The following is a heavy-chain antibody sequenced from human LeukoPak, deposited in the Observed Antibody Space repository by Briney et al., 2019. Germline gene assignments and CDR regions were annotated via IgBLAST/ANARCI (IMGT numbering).Heavy chain of an antibody. Sequence: SQTLSLTCAISGDSVSRNSAAWNWIRQSPSRGLEWLGRTYYRSKWYNDYAVSVKSRITINPDTSKNQFSLQLNSVTPEDTAVYYCAREAKTQEYSSSWYDYYYYGMDVWGQGTTVTVSS. J-gene: IGHJ6*02. CDR2: TYYRSKWYN. D-gene: IGHD6-13*01. CDR1: GDSVSRNSAA. CDR3: AREAKTQEYSSSWYDYYYYGMDV. V-gene: IGHV6-1*01.